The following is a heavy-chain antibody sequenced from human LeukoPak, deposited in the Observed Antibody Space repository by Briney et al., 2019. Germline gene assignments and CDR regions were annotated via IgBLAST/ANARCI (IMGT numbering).Heavy chain of an antibody. CDR3: AKDRPYDYDSSGFMAFDI. V-gene: IGHV3-74*01. D-gene: IGHD3-22*01. CDR1: GFTFSSYW. CDR2: ISTDGSTT. Sequence: PGGSLRLSCAASGFTFSSYWMHWVRQAPGKGLVWVSRISTDGSTTSYADSVKGRFTISRDNAKNTLYLQMNSLRAEDTALYYCAKDRPYDYDSSGFMAFDIWGQGTMVTVS. J-gene: IGHJ3*02.